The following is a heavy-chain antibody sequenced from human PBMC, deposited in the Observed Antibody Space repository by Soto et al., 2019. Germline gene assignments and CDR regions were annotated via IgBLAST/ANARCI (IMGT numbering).Heavy chain of an antibody. J-gene: IGHJ5*02. CDR1: GGSVSSCSYY. D-gene: IGHD1-7*01. CDR3: ARQLELNWFDP. V-gene: IGHV4-61*01. CDR2: IYYSGST. Sequence: SETLSLTCAVSGGSVSSCSYYWIWIRQPPGKGLDWIGYIYYSGSTNYNPSLKSRVTISVDTSKNQFSLKLSSVTAADTAVYYCARQLELNWFDPWGQGTLVTVSS.